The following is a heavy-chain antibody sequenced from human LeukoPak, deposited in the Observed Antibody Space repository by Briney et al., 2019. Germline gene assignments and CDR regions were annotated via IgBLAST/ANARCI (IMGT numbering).Heavy chain of an antibody. Sequence: PSETLSLTSAVYSGSFSGHQWSWIRQPPGKGLEWGGEIDHTGSTNYNPSLNSRVTISVDTSKNQFSLKLSSVTAADTAVYYCARSVNDYGDSGRYMDVWGKGTTVTVFS. J-gene: IGHJ6*03. D-gene: IGHD4-17*01. CDR1: SGSFSGHQ. CDR3: ARSVNDYGDSGRYMDV. CDR2: IDHTGST. V-gene: IGHV4-34*01.